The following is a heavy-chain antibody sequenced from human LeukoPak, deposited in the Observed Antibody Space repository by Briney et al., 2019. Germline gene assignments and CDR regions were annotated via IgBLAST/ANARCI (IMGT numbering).Heavy chain of an antibody. Sequence: SETLSLTCAVYGGSFSGYYWSWIRQPPGKGLEWIGEINHSGSTNYNPSLKSRVTISVDTSKNQFSLKLSSVTAADTAVYYCARVVPATKWNNWFDPWGQGTLVTVSS. V-gene: IGHV4-34*01. CDR3: ARVVPATKWNNWFDP. CDR1: GGSFSGYY. J-gene: IGHJ5*02. CDR2: INHSGST. D-gene: IGHD2-2*01.